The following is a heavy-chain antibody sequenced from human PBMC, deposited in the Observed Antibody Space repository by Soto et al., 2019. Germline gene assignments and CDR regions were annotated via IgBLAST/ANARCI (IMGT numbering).Heavy chain of an antibody. CDR1: GYTFTSYG. D-gene: IGHD1-1*01. CDR3: ARGRTGATSAAVVWDENFDY. J-gene: IGHJ4*02. V-gene: IGHV1-18*01. CDR2: ISAYNGNT. Sequence: QVQLVQSGAEVKKPGASVKVSCKASGYTFTSYGISWVRQAPGQGLEWMGWISAYNGNTNYAQKLQGRVTMTTDTYTSTAYMEVRSLRSDDTAVYYCARGRTGATSAAVVWDENFDYWGEGTLVTFSS.